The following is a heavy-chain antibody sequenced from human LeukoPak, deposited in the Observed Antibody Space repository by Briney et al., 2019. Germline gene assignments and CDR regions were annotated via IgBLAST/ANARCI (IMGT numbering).Heavy chain of an antibody. V-gene: IGHV3-23*01. CDR2: IDGSGGTT. CDR1: GFTFSSYA. J-gene: IGHJ4*02. CDR3: AKDQPADGYNSI. D-gene: IGHD5-24*01. Sequence: PGGSLRLSCAASGFTFSSYAMSWVRQAPGKGLEWVSTIDGSGGTTYYADSVKGRFTVSRDNSKNTLYLHTNSLRAADTAVYYCAKDQPADGYNSIWGQGTLVTVSS.